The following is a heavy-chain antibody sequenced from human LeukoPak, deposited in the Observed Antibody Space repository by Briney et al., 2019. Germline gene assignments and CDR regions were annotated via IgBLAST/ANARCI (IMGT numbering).Heavy chain of an antibody. J-gene: IGHJ6*02. CDR3: ARELGATVVNYGMDV. D-gene: IGHD4-23*01. CDR2: IHYSGSA. CDR1: GGSISNYF. V-gene: IGHV4-59*01. Sequence: PSETLSLTCTVSGGSISNYFWSWIPQPPGKGVEWIGYIHYSGSANYNPSLKSRVPMSVDTSKNQLSLKLTSMTAADTAVYYCARELGATVVNYGMDVWGQGTTVAVSS.